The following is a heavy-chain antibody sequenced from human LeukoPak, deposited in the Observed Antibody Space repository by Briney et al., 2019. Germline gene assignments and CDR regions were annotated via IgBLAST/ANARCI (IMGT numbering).Heavy chain of an antibody. D-gene: IGHD2-15*01. V-gene: IGHV4-34*01. J-gene: IGHJ6*03. CDR1: GESFTTY. CDR3: ARSVASYYYYYMDV. Sequence: PSETLSLTCAVYGESFTTYWGWIRRTPGKGLEWIGGINHTGSTNYNPSLKSRVTISIDTSKNQFSLKLSSVTAADTAVYYCARSVASYYYYYMDVWGKGTTVTISS. CDR2: INHTGST.